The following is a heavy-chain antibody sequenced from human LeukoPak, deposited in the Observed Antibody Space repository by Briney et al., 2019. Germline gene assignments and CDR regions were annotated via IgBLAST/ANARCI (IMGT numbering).Heavy chain of an antibody. CDR2: IYYSGST. CDR3: ASHVFDTLPSDY. D-gene: IGHD5-18*01. J-gene: IGHJ4*02. V-gene: IGHV4-59*08. CDR1: GGSISSYY. Sequence: PSETLSLTCTVSGGSISSYYWSWIRQPPGKGLEWIGYIYYSGSTNYNPSLKSRVTISVDTSKNQFSLKLSSVTAADTAVYYCASHVFDTLPSDYWGQGTLVTVSS.